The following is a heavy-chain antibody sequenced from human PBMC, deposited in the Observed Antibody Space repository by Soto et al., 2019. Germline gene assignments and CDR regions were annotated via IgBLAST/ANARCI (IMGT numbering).Heavy chain of an antibody. D-gene: IGHD6-19*01. Sequence: PGGSLRLSCASSGVTFSSYWMHWVRQAPGKGLVWVSRINSDGSSTSYADSVKGRFTISRDNAKNTLYLQMNSLRAEDTAVYYCASSIAVGSSDYWGQGTLVTVSS. J-gene: IGHJ4*02. CDR1: GVTFSSYW. CDR2: INSDGSST. V-gene: IGHV3-74*01. CDR3: ASSIAVGSSDY.